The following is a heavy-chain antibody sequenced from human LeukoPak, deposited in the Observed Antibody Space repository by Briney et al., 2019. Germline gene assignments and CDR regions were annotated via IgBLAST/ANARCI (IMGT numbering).Heavy chain of an antibody. Sequence: ASVKVSCKASGYTFTSYYMHWVRQAPGQGLEWMGIINPSGGSTSYAQKFQGRVTMTRDTSTSTVYMELSSLRSEDTAVYYCARGRQYLYSSSWYWVHWGQGTLVTVSS. CDR2: INPSGGST. V-gene: IGHV1-46*01. D-gene: IGHD6-13*01. J-gene: IGHJ4*02. CDR1: GYTFTSYY. CDR3: ARGRQYLYSSSWYWVH.